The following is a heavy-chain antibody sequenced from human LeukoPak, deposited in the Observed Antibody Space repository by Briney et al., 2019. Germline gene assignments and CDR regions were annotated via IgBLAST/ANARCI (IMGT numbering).Heavy chain of an antibody. D-gene: IGHD4-11*01. Sequence: SETLSLTCAVYGGSFSGCYWSWIRQPPGKGLEWIGEINHSGNTNYNPSLKSRVTISVDTSKNQFSLKLNSVTAADTAVYYCARVPYSNPYYFDYWGQGTLVTVSS. CDR2: INHSGNT. J-gene: IGHJ4*02. CDR3: ARVPYSNPYYFDY. V-gene: IGHV4-34*01. CDR1: GGSFSGCY.